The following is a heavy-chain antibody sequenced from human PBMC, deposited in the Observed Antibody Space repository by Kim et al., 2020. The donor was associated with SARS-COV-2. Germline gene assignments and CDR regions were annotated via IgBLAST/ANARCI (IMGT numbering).Heavy chain of an antibody. CDR3: ARGQRKNYYDSSGPKGHYFDY. CDR1: GYTFTSYA. V-gene: IGHV1-3*01. CDR2: INAGNGNT. D-gene: IGHD3-22*01. Sequence: ASVKVSCKASGYTFTSYAMHWVRQAPGQRLEWMGWINAGNGNTKYSQKFQGRVTITRDTSASTAYMELSSLRSEDTAVYYCARGQRKNYYDSSGPKGHYFDYWGQGTLVTVSS. J-gene: IGHJ4*02.